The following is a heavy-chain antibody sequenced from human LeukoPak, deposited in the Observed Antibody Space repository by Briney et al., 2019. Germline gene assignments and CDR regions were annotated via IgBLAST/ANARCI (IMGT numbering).Heavy chain of an antibody. CDR1: GFTFSSYW. J-gene: IGHJ4*02. D-gene: IGHD2-2*01. V-gene: IGHV3-7*03. CDR3: AKDLVPAAISLGYFDY. Sequence: PGGSLRLSCAASGFTFSSYWMSWVRQAPGKGLEWVANIKQDGSEKYYVDSVKGRFTISRDNAKNSLYLQMNSLRAEDTAVYYCAKDLVPAAISLGYFDYWGQGTLVTVSS. CDR2: IKQDGSEK.